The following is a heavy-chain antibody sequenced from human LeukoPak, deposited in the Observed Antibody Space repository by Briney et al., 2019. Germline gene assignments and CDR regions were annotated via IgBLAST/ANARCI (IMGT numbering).Heavy chain of an antibody. V-gene: IGHV4-59*12. J-gene: IGHJ4*02. D-gene: IGHD6-13*01. CDR2: IYYSGST. CDR1: GGSLSSYY. CDR3: AREGGSSSWSPAFDY. Sequence: PSETLSLTCTVSGGSLSSYYWTWIRQPPGKGLEWIGYIYYSGSTYYNPSLKSRVTISVDTSKNQFSLKLSSVTAADTAVYYCAREGGSSSWSPAFDYWGQGTLVTVSS.